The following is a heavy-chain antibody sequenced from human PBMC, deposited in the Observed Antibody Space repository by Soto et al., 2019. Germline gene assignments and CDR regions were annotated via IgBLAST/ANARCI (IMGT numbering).Heavy chain of an antibody. Sequence: GESLKISCKGSGYRFTSYWISWVRQMPGKGLEWMGRIDPSDSYTNYSPSFQGHVTISADKSISTAYLQWSSLKASDTAMYYCARNDYGDPPTDYWGQGTLVTVSS. V-gene: IGHV5-10-1*01. CDR1: GYRFTSYW. J-gene: IGHJ4*02. CDR2: IDPSDSYT. CDR3: ARNDYGDPPTDY. D-gene: IGHD4-17*01.